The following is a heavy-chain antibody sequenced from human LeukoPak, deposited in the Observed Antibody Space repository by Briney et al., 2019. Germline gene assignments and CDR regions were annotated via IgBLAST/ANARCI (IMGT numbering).Heavy chain of an antibody. J-gene: IGHJ5*02. Sequence: KPSETLSLTCTVSGVSISSYYWSWIRQPPGKGLEWIGYIYYSGTTNYNPSLKSRVTISVDTSKNQFSLKLSSVTAADTAVYYCARHSTSGWNWFDPWGQGTLVTVSS. CDR2: IYYSGTT. CDR1: GVSISSYY. V-gene: IGHV4-59*08. CDR3: ARHSTSGWNWFDP. D-gene: IGHD6-19*01.